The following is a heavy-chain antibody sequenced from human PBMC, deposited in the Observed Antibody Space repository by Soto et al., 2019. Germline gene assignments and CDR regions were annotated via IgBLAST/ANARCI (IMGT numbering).Heavy chain of an antibody. CDR1: GFTFNSYS. CDR3: AKRVSIAVAGPYYYYGMDV. Sequence: GGSLRLSCVASGFTFNSYSMNWVRQAPGKGLEWVSSISPRSDIYYADSVKGRFTISRDNSKNTLYLQINSPRAEDTAVYYCAKRVSIAVAGPYYYYGMDVWGQGTTVTVSS. D-gene: IGHD6-19*01. CDR2: ISPRSDI. V-gene: IGHV3-21*04. J-gene: IGHJ6*02.